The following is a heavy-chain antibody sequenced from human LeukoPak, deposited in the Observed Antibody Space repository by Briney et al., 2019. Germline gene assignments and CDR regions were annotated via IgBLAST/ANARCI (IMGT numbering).Heavy chain of an antibody. CDR1: GFTFSSYS. CDR3: ARGGPLGYCSSTSCYSNY. J-gene: IGHJ4*02. V-gene: IGHV3-21*01. Sequence: GGSLRLSCAASGFTFSSYSMNWVRQAPGKGLEWVSSNSSSSSYIYYADSVKGRFTISRDNAKNSLYLQMNSLRAEDTAVYYCARGGPLGYCSSTSCYSNYWGQGTLVTVSS. CDR2: NSSSSSYI. D-gene: IGHD2-2*02.